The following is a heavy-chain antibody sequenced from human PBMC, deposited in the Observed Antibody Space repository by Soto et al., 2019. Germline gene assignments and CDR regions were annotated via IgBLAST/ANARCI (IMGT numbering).Heavy chain of an antibody. D-gene: IGHD6-13*01. CDR1: GGTFSSYT. Sequence: SVKVSCKASGGTFSSYTISWVRQAPGQGLEWMGRIIPILGIANYAQKFQGRVTITADKSTSTAYMELSSLRSEDTAVYYCARGYSSSWYDWFDPWGQGTLVTVSS. J-gene: IGHJ5*02. V-gene: IGHV1-69*02. CDR2: IIPILGIA. CDR3: ARGYSSSWYDWFDP.